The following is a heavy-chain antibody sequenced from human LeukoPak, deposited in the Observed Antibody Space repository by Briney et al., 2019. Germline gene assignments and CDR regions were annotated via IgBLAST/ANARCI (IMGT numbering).Heavy chain of an antibody. CDR2: IYYSGHT. CDR1: GGSISSGGYY. Sequence: SETLSLTCTVSGGSISSGGYYWSWIRQHPGKGLEWIGYIYYSGHTYYNPSLESRVTISVDTSMNQFSLKLSSVTAADTAVCYCARLTLYDSSGYYSSHFNYWGQGTLVTVSS. D-gene: IGHD3-22*01. CDR3: ARLTLYDSSGYYSSHFNY. V-gene: IGHV4-31*03. J-gene: IGHJ4*02.